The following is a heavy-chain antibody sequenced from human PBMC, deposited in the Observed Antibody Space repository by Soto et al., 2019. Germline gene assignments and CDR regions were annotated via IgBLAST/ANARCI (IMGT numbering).Heavy chain of an antibody. J-gene: IGHJ4*02. CDR3: ATEGDPRLYAATVFDY. Sequence: QVRLVQSGAEVKKPGASVKISCETSGYTFTKFHLHWVRQAPGQGLEWVGRINPAGGAANYAQPLQGRISLTTDTSTSTVYRQLSNLRSGDTAGYYYATEGDPRLYAATVFDYWGQGTLLSGSS. CDR1: GYTFTKFH. CDR2: INPAGGAA. D-gene: IGHD2-21*01. V-gene: IGHV1-46*01.